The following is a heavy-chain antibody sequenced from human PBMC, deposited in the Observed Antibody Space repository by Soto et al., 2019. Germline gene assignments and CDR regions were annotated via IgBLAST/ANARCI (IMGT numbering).Heavy chain of an antibody. CDR1: GGSISSGGYS. CDR2: SYHSGST. D-gene: IGHD4-17*01. V-gene: IGHV4-30-2*01. J-gene: IGHJ6*02. Sequence: QLQLQESGSGLVKPSQTLSLTCAVSGGSISSGGYSWSWIRQPPGKGLEWIGYSYHSGSTYYNPSLKRRVTISVDRSKNHFSLKLSSVTAADTAVYYCARAHCGDYGYGMDVWGQGTTVTVSS. CDR3: ARAHCGDYGYGMDV.